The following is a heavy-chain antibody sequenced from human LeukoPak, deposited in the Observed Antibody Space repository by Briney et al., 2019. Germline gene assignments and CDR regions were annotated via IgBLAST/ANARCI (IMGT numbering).Heavy chain of an antibody. J-gene: IGHJ4*02. CDR1: GYTFTGYY. Sequence: ASVTVSCKASGYTFTGYYMHWVRQAPGQGLEWMGWINPNSGGTNYAQKFQGRVTMTRDTSISTAYMELSRLRSDDTAVYYCARARVMRLRGYYFDYWGQGTLVTVSS. CDR3: ARARVMRLRGYYFDY. CDR2: INPNSGGT. D-gene: IGHD5-12*01. V-gene: IGHV1-2*02.